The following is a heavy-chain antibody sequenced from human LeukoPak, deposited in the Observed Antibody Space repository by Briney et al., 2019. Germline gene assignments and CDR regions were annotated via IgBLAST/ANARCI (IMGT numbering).Heavy chain of an antibody. Sequence: ASVKVSCKASGYTFTGYYMHWVRQAPGQGQEWMGWINPNSGGTNYAQKFQGRVTMTRDTSIITAYMELSRLRSDDTAVYYCARGGGYNYLGYFDYWGQGTLVTVSS. CDR1: GYTFTGYY. CDR2: INPNSGGT. D-gene: IGHD5-24*01. V-gene: IGHV1-2*02. CDR3: ARGGGYNYLGYFDY. J-gene: IGHJ4*02.